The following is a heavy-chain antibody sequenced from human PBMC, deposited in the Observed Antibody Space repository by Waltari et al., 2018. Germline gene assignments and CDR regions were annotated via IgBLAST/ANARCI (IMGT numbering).Heavy chain of an antibody. V-gene: IGHV1-2*06. CDR3: ARVVGAGVWAFDI. CDR2: INPNSGGT. J-gene: IGHJ3*02. CDR1: GYTFTGYY. Sequence: QVQLVQSGAEVKKPGASVKVSCKASGYTFTGYYMHWVRQAPGQGLEWMGRINPNSGGTNDAQKLQGRVTMTRDTSISTAYMELSRLRSDDTAVYYCARVVGAGVWAFDIWGQGTMVTVSS. D-gene: IGHD1-26*01.